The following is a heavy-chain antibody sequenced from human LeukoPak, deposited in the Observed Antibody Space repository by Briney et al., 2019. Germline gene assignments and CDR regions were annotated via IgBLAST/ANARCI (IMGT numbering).Heavy chain of an antibody. CDR2: IYYSGST. D-gene: IGHD3-10*01. CDR3: ARGWSGSRLWFGELFRRPTHYYYMDV. V-gene: IGHV4-61*01. CDR1: GYSISSGYY. J-gene: IGHJ6*03. Sequence: SETLSLTCTVSGYSISSGYYWSWIRQPPGKGLEWIGYIYYSGSTNYNPSLKSRVTISVDTSKNQFSLKLSSVTAADTAVYYCARGWSGSRLWFGELFRRPTHYYYMDVWGKGTTVTISS.